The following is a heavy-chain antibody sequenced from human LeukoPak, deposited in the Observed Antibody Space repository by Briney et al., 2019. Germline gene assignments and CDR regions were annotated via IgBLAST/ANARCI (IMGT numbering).Heavy chain of an antibody. Sequence: PAGSLRLSCAASGFTFSSYGMHWVRQAPGKGLGWVAFIRYDGSNRYYADSVKGRFTISRDNSKNTLYLQMNSLRAEDTAVYYCMKDRDLRISIGFDSSGHRALVSLSP. CDR1: GFTFSSYG. V-gene: IGHV3-30*02. CDR3: MKDRDLRISIGFDS. D-gene: IGHD3-22*01. CDR2: IRYDGSNR. J-gene: IGHJ4*01.